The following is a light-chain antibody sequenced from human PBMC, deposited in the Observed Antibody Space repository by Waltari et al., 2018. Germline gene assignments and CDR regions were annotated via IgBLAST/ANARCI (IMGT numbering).Light chain of an antibody. CDR3: RPYTGSGIWV. V-gene: IGLV8-61*01. J-gene: IGLJ3*02. CDR1: AGSHSHTSY. Sequence: VSRAPSPSVSPRGTVMLTSSLPAGSHSHTSYPTSYLQTPRQAPHSVMYKATARPSGVPDRFSGSNPGNTAALTITGPQAEDESDYYCRPYTGSGIWVFGGGTRLTVL. CDR2: KAT.